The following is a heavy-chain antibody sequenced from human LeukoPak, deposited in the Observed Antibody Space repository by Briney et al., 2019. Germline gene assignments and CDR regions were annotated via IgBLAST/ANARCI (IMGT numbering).Heavy chain of an antibody. CDR1: GFTFSSYA. D-gene: IGHD3-22*01. CDR2: ISYDGSNK. V-gene: IGHV3-30*04. J-gene: IGHJ3*02. Sequence: KPGGSLRLSCAASGFTFSSYAMHWVRQAPGKGLEWVAVISYDGSNKYYADSVKGRFTISRDNSKNTLYLQMDSLRAEDTAVYYCARSKDSGYYRGLSLDAFDIWGQGTMVTVSS. CDR3: ARSKDSGYYRGLSLDAFDI.